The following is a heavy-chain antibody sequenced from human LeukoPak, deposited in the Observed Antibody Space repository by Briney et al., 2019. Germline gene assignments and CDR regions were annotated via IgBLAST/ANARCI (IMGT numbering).Heavy chain of an antibody. Sequence: GGSVRLSCAASGFTFSSYWMHWVRQAPGKGLVWVSRINSDGSSTSYADSVKGRFTISRDNAKNTLYLQMNSLRAEDTAVYYCARASAHSSSWYYFDYWGQGTLVTVSS. D-gene: IGHD6-13*01. CDR1: GFTFSSYW. CDR2: INSDGSST. CDR3: ARASAHSSSWYYFDY. J-gene: IGHJ4*02. V-gene: IGHV3-74*01.